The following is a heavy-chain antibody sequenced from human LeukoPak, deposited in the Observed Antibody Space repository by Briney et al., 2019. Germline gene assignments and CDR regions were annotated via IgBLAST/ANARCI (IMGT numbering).Heavy chain of an antibody. CDR1: GGSFSGYY. CDR3: ARAPGGYCSSTSCYAHYYYGMDV. Sequence: SETLSLTCAVYGGSFSGYYWSWIRQPPGKGLEWIGEINHSGSTNYNPSLTSRVTISVDTSKNQFSLKLSSVTAADTAVYYCARAPGGYCSSTSCYAHYYYGMDVWGQGTTVTVSS. J-gene: IGHJ6*02. CDR2: INHSGST. D-gene: IGHD2-2*01. V-gene: IGHV4-34*01.